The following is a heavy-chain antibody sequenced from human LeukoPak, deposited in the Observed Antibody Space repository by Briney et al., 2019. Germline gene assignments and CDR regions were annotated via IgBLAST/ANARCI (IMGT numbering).Heavy chain of an antibody. D-gene: IGHD3-22*01. CDR2: IWYDGSNK. CDR1: GFTSSSYG. Sequence: GGSLRLSCAASGFTSSSYGMHWVRQAPGKGLERVAVIWYDGSNKYYADSVKGRFTISRDNSKNTLYLQMNSLRAEDTAVYYCAKGGSSGYLDYWGQGTLVTVSS. V-gene: IGHV3-33*06. CDR3: AKGGSSGYLDY. J-gene: IGHJ4*02.